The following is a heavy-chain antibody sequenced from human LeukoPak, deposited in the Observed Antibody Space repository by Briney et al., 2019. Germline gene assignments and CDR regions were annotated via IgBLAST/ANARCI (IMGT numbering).Heavy chain of an antibody. CDR1: GFTFSSYT. CDR2: LAGSSGYI. J-gene: IGHJ3*02. D-gene: IGHD1-1*01. CDR3: TRGPSRGATGTTGAFDI. Sequence: PGGSLRLSCAASGFTFSSYTMNWVRQAPGKGLEWVSSLAGSSGYISYADSVKGRFTISRDNAKKSLYLQMTSLTAEDTAVYYCTRGPSRGATGTTGAFDIWGQGTMVTVSS. V-gene: IGHV3-21*01.